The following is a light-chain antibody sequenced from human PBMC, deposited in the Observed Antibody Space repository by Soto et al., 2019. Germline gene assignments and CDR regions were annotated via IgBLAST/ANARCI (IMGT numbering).Light chain of an antibody. Sequence: EIVLTQSPGTLSLSPGERATLSCRASQSVSSSYLAWYQQRPCQAPRLLIFGASYRSTGIPVRFSGSGSATDFTLTISRLEPEDFAVDYCQQDSSSSPECTFGPGT. V-gene: IGKV3-20*01. CDR3: QQDSSSSPECT. CDR1: QSVSSSY. J-gene: IGKJ3*01. CDR2: GAS.